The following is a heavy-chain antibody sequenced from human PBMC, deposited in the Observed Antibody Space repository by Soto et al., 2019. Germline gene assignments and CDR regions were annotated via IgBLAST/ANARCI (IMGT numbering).Heavy chain of an antibody. CDR1: GFTFSSYG. V-gene: IGHV3-33*01. Sequence: PGGSLRLSCAASGFTFSSYGMHWVRQAPGKGLEWVAVIWYDGSNKYYADSVKGRFTISRDNSKNTLYLQMNSLRAEDTAVYYCARGDEVNTVWIYYFDHWGQGTLVTVSS. CDR2: IWYDGSNK. CDR3: ARGDEVNTVWIYYFDH. J-gene: IGHJ4*02. D-gene: IGHD4-17*01.